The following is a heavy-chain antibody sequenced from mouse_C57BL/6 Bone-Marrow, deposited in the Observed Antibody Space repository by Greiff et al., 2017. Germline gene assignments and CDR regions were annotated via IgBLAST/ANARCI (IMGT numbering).Heavy chain of an antibody. V-gene: IGHV1-26*01. CDR3: ARRRHYSMDY. CDR1: GYTFTDYY. CDR2: INPNNGGT. Sequence: VQLQQSGPELVKPGASVKISCKASGYTFTDYYMNWVKQSPGKSLEWIGNINPNNGGTSYNQKFKGKATLTVDKSSSTAYMELRSLTSEDSAVYYCARRRHYSMDYWGQGTSVTVSS. J-gene: IGHJ4*01.